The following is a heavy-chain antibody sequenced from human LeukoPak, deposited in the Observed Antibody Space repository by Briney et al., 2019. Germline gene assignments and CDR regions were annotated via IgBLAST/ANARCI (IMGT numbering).Heavy chain of an antibody. J-gene: IGHJ4*02. CDR1: GGSISSYY. CDR3: ARVRSSSSLPPGPGYFDY. CDR2: IYYSGST. D-gene: IGHD6-6*01. Sequence: TSETLSLTCTVSGGSISSYYWSWIRQPPGKGLEWIGYIYYSGSTNYNPSLKSRVTISVDTSKNQFSLKLSSVTAADTAVYYCARVRSSSSLPPGPGYFDYWGQGTLVTVSS. V-gene: IGHV4-59*01.